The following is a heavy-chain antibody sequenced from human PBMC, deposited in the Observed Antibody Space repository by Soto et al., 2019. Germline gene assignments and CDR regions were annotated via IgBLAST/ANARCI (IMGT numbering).Heavy chain of an antibody. CDR2: IHYSGST. D-gene: IGHD2-21*01. V-gene: IGHV4-59*02. CDR1: GFTVSSNY. J-gene: IGHJ4*02. CDR3: TRGGDPYKTGH. Sequence: PGGSLRLSCAASGFTVSSNYMSWVRQAPGKGLEWIGFIHYSGSTNYNPSLKGRVTMSVDTSKNQFSLKLTSVNTADTAIYYCTRGGDPYKTGHWGQGTLVTVSS.